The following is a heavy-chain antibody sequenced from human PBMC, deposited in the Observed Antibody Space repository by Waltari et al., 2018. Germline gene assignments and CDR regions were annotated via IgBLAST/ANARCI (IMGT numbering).Heavy chain of an antibody. CDR2: INHSGST. Sequence: QVQLQQWGAGLLKPSETLSLTCAVYGGSFSGYYWSWIRQPPGKGLEWIGEINHSGSTNYNPSRKSRVTISVDTSKNQFSLKLSSVTAADTAVYYCARGPRVWFGSPNDYFDYWGQGTLVTVSS. V-gene: IGHV4-34*01. CDR1: GGSFSGYY. CDR3: ARGPRVWFGSPNDYFDY. D-gene: IGHD3-10*01. J-gene: IGHJ4*02.